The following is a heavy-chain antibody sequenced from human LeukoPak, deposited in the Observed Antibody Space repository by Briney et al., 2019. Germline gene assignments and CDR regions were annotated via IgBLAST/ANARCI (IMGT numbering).Heavy chain of an antibody. V-gene: IGHV1-69*13. CDR3: VRESVGIAVAGTGMDV. D-gene: IGHD6-19*01. CDR1: GGTFSSYA. Sequence: ASVKVSCKASGGTFSSYAISWVRQAPGQGLEWMGGIIPIFGTANYAQKFQGRVTITADESTSTAYMELSSLRSEDTAAYYCVRESVGIAVAGTGMDVWGQGTTVTVSS. J-gene: IGHJ6*02. CDR2: IIPIFGTA.